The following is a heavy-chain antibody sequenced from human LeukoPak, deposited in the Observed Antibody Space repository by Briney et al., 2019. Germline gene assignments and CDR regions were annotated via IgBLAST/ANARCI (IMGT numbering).Heavy chain of an antibody. CDR1: GYTFTIYC. D-gene: IGHD5-24*01. CDR2: IEPGDSDT. CDR3: ARRGGYNHEDYYGMDV. J-gene: IGHJ6*02. V-gene: IGHV5-51*01. Sequence: GGSLKISCKGSGYTFTIYCIGGVRQMPGEGLEWMGIIEPGDSDTRYSPSFQGQVTISADKSISTAYLQWSSLKASDTAMYYCARRGGYNHEDYYGMDVWGQGTTVTVSS.